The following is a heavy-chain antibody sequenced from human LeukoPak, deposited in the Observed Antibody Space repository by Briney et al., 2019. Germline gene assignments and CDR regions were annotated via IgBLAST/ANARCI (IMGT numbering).Heavy chain of an antibody. CDR1: GGSISSGSYY. Sequence: SETLSLTCTVSGGSISSGSYYWSWIRQPAGKGLEWIGRIYISGSTNYNPSLKSRVTISVDTSKNQFSLKLSSVTAADTAVYYCASPSGYHDAFDIWGQGTMVTVSS. CDR3: ASPSGYHDAFDI. V-gene: IGHV4-61*02. D-gene: IGHD3-22*01. J-gene: IGHJ3*02. CDR2: IYISGST.